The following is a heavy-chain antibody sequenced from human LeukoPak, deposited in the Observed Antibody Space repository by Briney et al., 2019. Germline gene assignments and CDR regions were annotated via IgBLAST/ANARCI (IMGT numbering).Heavy chain of an antibody. CDR3: ARGRYFDWLLKVDMGGGYSFDM. Sequence: LETLSLTCTVSGGSIRRYYWSWIRQSPGKGLEWIGKIYYNGSTDYNPSLKSRVTMSVDTSKNQLSLKLKSVTAADTAVYFCARGRYFDWLLKVDMGGGYSFDMWGQGTMVTVSS. V-gene: IGHV4-59*01. D-gene: IGHD3-9*01. CDR1: GGSIRRYY. CDR2: IYYNGST. J-gene: IGHJ3*02.